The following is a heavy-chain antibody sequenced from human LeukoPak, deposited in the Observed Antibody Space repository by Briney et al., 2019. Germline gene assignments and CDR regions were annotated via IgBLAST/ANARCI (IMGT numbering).Heavy chain of an antibody. J-gene: IGHJ4*02. CDR3: ARGSGRSWQALGY. V-gene: IGHV1-18*04. CDR2: TSYNGNT. CDR1: GYTFSNYG. Sequence: GASVKVSCKASGYTFSNYGISWVRQAPGLGLEWMGWTSYNGNTNYAHKFQDRVTMTTDTSTNTVYMELSSLEADDTAVYYCARGSGRSWQALGYWGQGTLVTVSS. D-gene: IGHD6-13*01.